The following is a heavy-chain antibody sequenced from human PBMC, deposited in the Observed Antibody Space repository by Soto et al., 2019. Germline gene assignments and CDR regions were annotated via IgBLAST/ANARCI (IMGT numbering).Heavy chain of an antibody. CDR2: ISGYNHNT. J-gene: IGHJ6*02. CDR1: GYTFPSYG. D-gene: IGHD3-10*01. V-gene: IGHV1-18*04. CDR3: ARAGKYYYGSGTPYYYGMDV. Sequence: QVQLVQSGAEVKKPGASVKVSCKASGYTFPSYGVNWVRQAPGQRLEWMGWISGYNHNTNYAQKLQGRVTMSTDPSTSTAYMELRSLRSDDTAVYYCARAGKYYYGSGTPYYYGMDVWGQGITVTVSS.